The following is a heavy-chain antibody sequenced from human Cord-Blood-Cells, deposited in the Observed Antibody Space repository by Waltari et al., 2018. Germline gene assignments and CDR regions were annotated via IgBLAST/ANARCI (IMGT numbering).Heavy chain of an antibody. V-gene: IGHV3-7*01. CDR2: IKQDGMEK. D-gene: IGHD2-21*02. CDR1: GFTFSSYW. Sequence: EVQLVESGGGLVQPGGSLRLSCAASGFTFSSYWMSWVRQAPGKGLEWVANIKQDGMEKYYVDSVKGRFTIARDNAKNSLYLQMNSLRAEDTAVYYCARVCGGDCYDAFDIWGQGTMVTVSS. CDR3: ARVCGGDCYDAFDI. J-gene: IGHJ3*02.